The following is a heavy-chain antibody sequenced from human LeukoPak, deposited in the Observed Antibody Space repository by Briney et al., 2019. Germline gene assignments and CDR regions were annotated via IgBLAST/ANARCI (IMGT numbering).Heavy chain of an antibody. CDR1: GYTFTSYG. D-gene: IGHD6-13*01. Sequence: GASVKVSCKASGYTFTSYGISWVRQAPGQGLEWMGWISAYSGNTNYAQKFQGRVTMTRNTSISTAYMELSSLRSEDTAVYYCARGRGKSDPRSPGYSSSYFLRNWFDPWGQGTLVTVSS. J-gene: IGHJ5*02. V-gene: IGHV1-18*01. CDR3: ARGRGKSDPRSPGYSSSYFLRNWFDP. CDR2: ISAYSGNT.